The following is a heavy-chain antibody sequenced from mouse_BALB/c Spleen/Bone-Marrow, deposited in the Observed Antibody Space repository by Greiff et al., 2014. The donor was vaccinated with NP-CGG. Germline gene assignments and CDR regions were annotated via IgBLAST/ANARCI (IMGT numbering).Heavy chain of an antibody. CDR1: GFNIKDTY. CDR3: ARYYYGSSLFAY. J-gene: IGHJ3*01. CDR2: IDPANGNT. V-gene: IGHV14-3*02. Sequence: VQLQQSGAELVKPGASVKLSCTASGFNIKDTYMYWVKQRPEQGLEWIGRIDPANGNTKYDPKFQDKATITADTSSNTAYLQLSSVTSEDTVVYYCARYYYGSSLFAYWGQGTLVPASA. D-gene: IGHD1-1*01.